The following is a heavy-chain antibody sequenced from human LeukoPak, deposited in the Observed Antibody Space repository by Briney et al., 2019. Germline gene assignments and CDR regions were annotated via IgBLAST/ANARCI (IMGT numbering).Heavy chain of an antibody. CDR2: ISGSGGST. D-gene: IGHD4-4*01. CDR3: ASPSHSNYVXEIGY. Sequence: GGSLRLSCAASGFTFSNYAMSWVRQAPGKGLEWVSAISGSGGSTYYADSVRGRFTISRDNSKNTLYLQMNSLRADDTAVYYCASPSHSNYVXEIGYWGQGTLVTVSS. J-gene: IGHJ4*02. V-gene: IGHV3-23*01. CDR1: GFTFSNYA.